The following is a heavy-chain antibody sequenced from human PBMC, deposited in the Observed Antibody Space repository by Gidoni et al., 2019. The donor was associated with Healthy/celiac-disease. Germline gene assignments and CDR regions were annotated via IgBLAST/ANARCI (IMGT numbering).Heavy chain of an antibody. D-gene: IGHD2-2*01. CDR2: ISSSGSTI. CDR3: ARGQRGSFDY. CDR1: GFTFSSYE. V-gene: IGHV3-48*03. J-gene: IGHJ4*02. Sequence: EVQLVESGGGLVQPGGSLRLPCAASGFTFSSYEMNWVRQAPGKGLEGVSDISSSGSTIYYADSVKGRFTISRDNAKNSLYLQMNSLRAEDTAVYYCARGQRGSFDYWGQGTLVTVSS.